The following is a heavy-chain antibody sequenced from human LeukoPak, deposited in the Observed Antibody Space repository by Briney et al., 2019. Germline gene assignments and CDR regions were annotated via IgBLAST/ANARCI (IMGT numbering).Heavy chain of an antibody. J-gene: IGHJ3*02. CDR1: GFTFSSYG. Sequence: GGSLRLSCAASGFTFSSYGMHWVRQAPGKGLEWVAVTWYDGSNKYYADSVKGRFTISRDNSKNTLYLQMNSLRAEDTAVYYCARDRSPAAFDIWGQGTMVTVSS. V-gene: IGHV3-33*01. CDR3: ARDRSPAAFDI. CDR2: TWYDGSNK.